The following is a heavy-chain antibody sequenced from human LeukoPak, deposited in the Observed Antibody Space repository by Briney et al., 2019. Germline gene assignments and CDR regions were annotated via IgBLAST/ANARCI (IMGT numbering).Heavy chain of an antibody. J-gene: IGHJ4*02. D-gene: IGHD3-22*01. CDR3: TTLTMIVGTHFDY. V-gene: IGHV3-15*01. Sequence: GGSLRPSCVASGFTFSNAWMNWVRQAPGKGLEWVGRIKSKTDGVTTDYAAPVKGRFSISRDDSKNTLFLQMNSLKIEDTALYYCTTLTMIVGTHFDYWGQGTLVTVSS. CDR1: GFTFSNAW. CDR2: IKSKTDGVTT.